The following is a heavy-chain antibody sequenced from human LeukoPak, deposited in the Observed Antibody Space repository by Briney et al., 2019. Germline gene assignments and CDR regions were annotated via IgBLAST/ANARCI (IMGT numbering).Heavy chain of an antibody. V-gene: IGHV1-2*02. CDR3: ARDLYQWLPSTRPRDYYYYMDV. Sequence: ASVTVSFKTSGYTFTGYYIHWVRQAPGQGLEYMGWINPNSGGTNYAQKFQGRVTMTRDTSISTAYMELSRLRSDDTAVYYCARDLYQWLPSTRPRDYYYYMDVWGEGTTVTVSS. CDR1: GYTFTGYY. CDR2: INPNSGGT. D-gene: IGHD6-19*01. J-gene: IGHJ6*03.